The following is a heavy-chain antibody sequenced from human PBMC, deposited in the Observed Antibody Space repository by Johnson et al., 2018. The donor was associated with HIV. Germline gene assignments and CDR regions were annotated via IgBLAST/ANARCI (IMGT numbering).Heavy chain of an antibody. V-gene: IGHV3-73*01. CDR1: GFTFSDAW. CDR2: IRSKANSYAT. Sequence: VQFVESGGGLVKSGGSLRLSCAASGFTFSDAWMSWVRQVPGKGLEWVGRIRSKANSYATAYAASVKGRFTISIDDSKNTAYLQMNSLKTEDTAVYYCTRRGSGYPHDVFDIWGQGTMVTVSS. D-gene: IGHD3-22*01. CDR3: TRRGSGYPHDVFDI. J-gene: IGHJ3*02.